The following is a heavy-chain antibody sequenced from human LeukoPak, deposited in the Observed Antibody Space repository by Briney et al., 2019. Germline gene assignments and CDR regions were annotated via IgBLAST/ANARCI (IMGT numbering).Heavy chain of an antibody. D-gene: IGHD3-22*01. CDR2: IYTSGST. J-gene: IGHJ3*02. CDR1: GGSISSGSYY. V-gene: IGHV4-61*02. Sequence: SETLSLTCTVSGGSISSGSYYWSWIRQPAGKGLEWIGRIYTSGSTNYNPSLKSRVTISVDTSKNQFSLKLSSVTAADTAVYYCARDRRITMTISAFDIWGQGTMVTVSS. CDR3: ARDRRITMTISAFDI.